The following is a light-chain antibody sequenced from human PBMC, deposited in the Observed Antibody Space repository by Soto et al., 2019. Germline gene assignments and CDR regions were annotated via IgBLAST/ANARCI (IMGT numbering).Light chain of an antibody. CDR3: KQLKSFPLS. V-gene: IGKV1-5*01. CDR2: AAS. Sequence: DIHMTHSPSTLSASVGDRVTITCRASQSISSWLAWYQQKPGKAPKLLIYAASTLQSGVPSRFSGSGSGKDFTLTISSLQPEDFATYYCKQLKSFPLSSGGGNKVEIX. J-gene: IGKJ4*01. CDR1: QSISSW.